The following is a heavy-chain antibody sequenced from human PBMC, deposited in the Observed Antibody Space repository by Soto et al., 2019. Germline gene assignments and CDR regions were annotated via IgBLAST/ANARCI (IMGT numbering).Heavy chain of an antibody. CDR3: ARANVGPPGGGSWIMPFDF. CDR2: IYPGGST. Sequence: SEALSLTCTVSGGSISSYYWSWIRQSAGQGLEWIGRIYPGGSTNYNPSLKSRVTMSADTSKNQFSLRLTSVTAADTAVYYCARANVGPPGGGSWIMPFDFWGQGTLVTVSS. D-gene: IGHD2-15*01. V-gene: IGHV4-4*07. CDR1: GGSISSYY. J-gene: IGHJ4*02.